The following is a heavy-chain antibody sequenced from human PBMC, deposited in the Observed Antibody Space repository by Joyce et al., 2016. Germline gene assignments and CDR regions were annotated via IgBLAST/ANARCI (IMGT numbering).Heavy chain of an antibody. CDR2: IHYNGST. J-gene: IGHJ6*02. V-gene: IGHV4-59*01. CDR1: GGSISSYY. D-gene: IGHD2-2*01. Sequence: QVQLQESGPGLVKPSETLSLTCTVPGGSISSYYWSWIRQPPGKGLEWIWYIHYNGSTNYNPSLKSRVTISVDTSKKQFSLKLSSVTAADTAVYYCARDRNEGYCTSTTCYYYFYYGMDVWGQGTTVTVSS. CDR3: ARDRNEGYCTSTTCYYYFYYGMDV.